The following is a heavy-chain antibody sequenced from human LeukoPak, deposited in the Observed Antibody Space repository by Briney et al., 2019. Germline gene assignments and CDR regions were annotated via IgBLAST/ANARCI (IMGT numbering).Heavy chain of an antibody. D-gene: IGHD3-3*01. CDR2: IKSDGQIT. CDR1: GFTFNNYW. CDR3: LLIILGGSSQH. V-gene: IGHV3-74*01. J-gene: IGHJ1*01. Sequence: GGSLRLSCAASGFTFNNYWMHWVRQAPGKGLVWVSRIKSDGQITTYADSVKGRFTTSRDNAKNTFYLQMNSLRAEDAAVYYCLLIILGGSSQHWGQGTLVSVSS.